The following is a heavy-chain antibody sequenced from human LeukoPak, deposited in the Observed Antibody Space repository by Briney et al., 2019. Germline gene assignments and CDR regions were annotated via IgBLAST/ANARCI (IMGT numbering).Heavy chain of an antibody. V-gene: IGHV3-30*03. CDR1: GFTFSSFW. Sequence: GGSLRLSRAASGFTFSSFWMSWVRQAPGKGLEWVAVISYAGSNIYYADSVRGRFTISRDNSNNTLYLQMDNLGAEDTAVYYCATATGRYAPFDAFDIWGQGTVVTVSP. D-gene: IGHD3-16*01. CDR3: ATATGRYAPFDAFDI. CDR2: ISYAGSNI. J-gene: IGHJ3*02.